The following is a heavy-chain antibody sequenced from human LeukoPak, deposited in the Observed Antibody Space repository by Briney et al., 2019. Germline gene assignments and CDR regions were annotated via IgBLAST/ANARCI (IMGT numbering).Heavy chain of an antibody. D-gene: IGHD6-19*01. CDR1: GGSFSGYY. CDR3: ARVRTVEWLVREKPPKSFDY. V-gene: IGHV4-34*01. CDR2: INHSGST. J-gene: IGHJ4*02. Sequence: PSETLSLTCAVYGGSFSGYYWSWIRQPPGKGLEWIGEINHSGSTNYNPSLKSRVTISVDTSKNQFSLKLSSVTAADTAVYYCARVRTVEWLVREKPPKSFDYWGQGTLVTVSS.